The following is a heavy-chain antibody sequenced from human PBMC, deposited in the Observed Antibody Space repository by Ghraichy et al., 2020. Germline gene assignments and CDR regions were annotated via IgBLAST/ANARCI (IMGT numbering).Heavy chain of an antibody. V-gene: IGHV4-59*01. J-gene: IGHJ3*02. Sequence: SETLSLTCTVSGGSISSYYWGWIRQPPGKGLEWIGYIYYSGSTNYNASLKSRVTISVDTSKNQFSLKLSSVTAADTAVYYCARTRGQWLDYAFDIWGQGTMVTVSS. CDR2: IYYSGST. CDR3: ARTRGQWLDYAFDI. D-gene: IGHD6-19*01. CDR1: GGSISSYY.